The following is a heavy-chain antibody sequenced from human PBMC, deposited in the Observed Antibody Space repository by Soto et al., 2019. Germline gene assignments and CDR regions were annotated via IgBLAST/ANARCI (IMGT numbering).Heavy chain of an antibody. CDR3: PRVKYSYGFDY. D-gene: IGHD5-18*01. V-gene: IGHV3-11*01. J-gene: IGHJ4*02. Sequence: PGGSLRLSCAASGFTFSDYYMSWIRQGPGKGLEWVSYISSSASTIYYADSVKGRFTISRENAKQSLYLQMNSLRAEDTAVYYCPRVKYSYGFDYCGQGTRVTVSS. CDR1: GFTFSDYY. CDR2: ISSSASTI.